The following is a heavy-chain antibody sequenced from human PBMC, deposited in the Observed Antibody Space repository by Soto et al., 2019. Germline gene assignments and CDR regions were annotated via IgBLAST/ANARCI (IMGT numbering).Heavy chain of an antibody. J-gene: IGHJ4*02. CDR2: IKSKTDGGTT. Sequence: KSGGSLRLSCAASGFTFSNAWMSWVRQAPGKGLEWVGRIKSKTDGGTTDYAAPVKGRFTISRDDSKNTLYLQMNSLKTEDTAVYYCTTREAAAGTFDYWGQGTLVTAPQ. D-gene: IGHD6-13*01. CDR1: GFTFSNAW. V-gene: IGHV3-15*01. CDR3: TTREAAAGTFDY.